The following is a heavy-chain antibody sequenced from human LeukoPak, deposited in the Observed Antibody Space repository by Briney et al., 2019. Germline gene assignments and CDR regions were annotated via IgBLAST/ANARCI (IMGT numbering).Heavy chain of an antibody. V-gene: IGHV3-23*01. Sequence: GGSLRLSCAASGFTFSSYAMSWVRHAPGKGLEWVSAISGSGGSTYYADSVKGRFTISRDNSKNTLYLQMNSLRAEDTAVYYCAKGYKWFGELAGDYWGQGTLVTVSS. CDR2: ISGSGGST. J-gene: IGHJ4*02. CDR1: GFTFSSYA. CDR3: AKGYKWFGELAGDY. D-gene: IGHD3-10*01.